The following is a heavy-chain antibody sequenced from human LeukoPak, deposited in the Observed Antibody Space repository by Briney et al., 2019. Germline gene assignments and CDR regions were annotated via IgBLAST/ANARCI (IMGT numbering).Heavy chain of an antibody. J-gene: IGHJ4*02. CDR2: IIPIFGTA. D-gene: IGHD5-18*01. V-gene: IGHV1-69*06. CDR3: ARDLSRGYSYGLNY. Sequence: ASVKVSCKASGGTFGSYAISWVRQAPGQGLEWMGGIIPIFGTANYAQKFQGRVTITADKSTSTAYMELSSLRSEDTAVYYCARDLSRGYSYGLNYWGQGTLVTVSS. CDR1: GGTFGSYA.